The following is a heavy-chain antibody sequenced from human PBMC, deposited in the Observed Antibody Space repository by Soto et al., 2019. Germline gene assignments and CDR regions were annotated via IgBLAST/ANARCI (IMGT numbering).Heavy chain of an antibody. V-gene: IGHV1-69*02. CDR3: ARTPTSYDSSGYYFFGPDY. Sequence: GASVKVSCKASGGTFSSYTISWVRQAPGQGLEWMGRIIPILGIANYAQKFQGRVTITADKSTSTVYMELSSLRSEDTAVYYCARTPTSYDSSGYYFFGPDYWGQGTLVTVSS. J-gene: IGHJ4*02. CDR2: IIPILGIA. D-gene: IGHD3-22*01. CDR1: GGTFSSYT.